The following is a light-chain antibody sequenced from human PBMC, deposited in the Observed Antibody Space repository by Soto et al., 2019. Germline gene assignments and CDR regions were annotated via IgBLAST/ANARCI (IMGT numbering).Light chain of an antibody. Sequence: QSSLAQPRSVSGSPGQSVTISCTGTSSDVGGYNCVSWYQQHPGKAPQLIIYDVTQRPSGVPDRFSGSKSGNTASLSISGLQAEDEADYYCCSLSASYTFVFGTRTKVTVL. CDR2: DVT. V-gene: IGLV2-11*01. CDR1: SSDVGGYNC. CDR3: CSLSASYTFV. J-gene: IGLJ1*01.